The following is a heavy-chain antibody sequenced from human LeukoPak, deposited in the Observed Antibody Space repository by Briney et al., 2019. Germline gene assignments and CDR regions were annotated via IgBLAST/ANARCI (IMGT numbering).Heavy chain of an antibody. J-gene: IGHJ6*03. Sequence: SETLSLTCTVSGGSISSYYWSWIRQPPGKGLEWIGYTYCSGSTNYNPSLKSRDTISVDTSKNQFSLKLSSVTAADTAVYYCATNLVPAAIRGQYYYYYMDVWGKGTTVTVSS. D-gene: IGHD2-2*02. CDR3: ATNLVPAAIRGQYYYYYMDV. CDR2: TYCSGST. CDR1: GGSISSYY. V-gene: IGHV4-59*01.